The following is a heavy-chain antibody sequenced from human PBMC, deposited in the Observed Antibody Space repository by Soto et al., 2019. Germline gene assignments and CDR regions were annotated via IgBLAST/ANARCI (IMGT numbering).Heavy chain of an antibody. CDR1: GLTFKSYA. Sequence: EVHLLESGGGLVQPGGSLRLSCAASGLTFKSYAMSCVRQAPGKRLEWVSGISGSGGSTDYADSVKGRFTISRDKSKNTLYLQMNSLSVEDTALYYCARGQYSGVAVGLDYWGQGTLVTVSS. CDR3: ARGQYSGVAVGLDY. D-gene: IGHD1-26*01. V-gene: IGHV3-23*01. CDR2: ISGSGGST. J-gene: IGHJ4*02.